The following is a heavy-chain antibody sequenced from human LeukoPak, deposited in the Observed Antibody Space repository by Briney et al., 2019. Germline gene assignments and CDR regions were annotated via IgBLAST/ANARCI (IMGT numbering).Heavy chain of an antibody. D-gene: IGHD6-13*01. J-gene: IGHJ4*02. Sequence: KAGGSLRLSCAASGFTFSSYSMNWVRQAPGKGLEWVSSISSSSSYIYYADSVKGRFTISSDNAKNSLYLQMNSLRAEDTAVYYCARPSRDHSRWAYFDYWGQGTLVTVSS. CDR1: GFTFSSYS. V-gene: IGHV3-21*01. CDR2: ISSSSSYI. CDR3: ARPSRDHSRWAYFDY.